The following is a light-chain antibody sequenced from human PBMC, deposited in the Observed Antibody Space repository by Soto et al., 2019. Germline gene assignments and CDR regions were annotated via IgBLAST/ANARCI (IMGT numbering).Light chain of an antibody. V-gene: IGLV1-51*01. CDR1: SSNIGGNS. CDR2: DDD. CDR3: GSWDSSLSAYV. Sequence: QSVLAQPPSVSAAPGQRVTISCSGSSSNIGGNSVSWYQQLPGTAPKLLIYDDDKRPSGIPDRFSGSKSGTSATLGITGFQTGDEADYYCGSWDSSLSAYVFGTGTKV. J-gene: IGLJ1*01.